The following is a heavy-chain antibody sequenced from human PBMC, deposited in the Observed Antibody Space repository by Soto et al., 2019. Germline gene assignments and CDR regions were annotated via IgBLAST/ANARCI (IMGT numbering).Heavy chain of an antibody. CDR1: GFTFSSYS. V-gene: IGHV3-21*01. Sequence: PGGSLRLSCAASGFTFSSYSMNWVRQAPGKGLEWVSSISSSSSYIYYADSVKGRFTISRDNAKNSLYLQMNSLRAEDTAVYYCARDVPDYYDSSGYHRLDYWGQGTLVTVSS. CDR2: ISSSSSYI. CDR3: ARDVPDYYDSSGYHRLDY. D-gene: IGHD3-22*01. J-gene: IGHJ4*02.